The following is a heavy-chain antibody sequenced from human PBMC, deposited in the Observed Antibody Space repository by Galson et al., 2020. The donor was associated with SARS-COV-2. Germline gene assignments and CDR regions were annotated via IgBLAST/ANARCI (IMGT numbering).Heavy chain of an antibody. Sequence: SETLSLTCAVYGGSFSGYYWSWIRQHPGKGLEWIGEINHSGSTNYNPYLKSRVTISVDTSKNQFSLKLSSVTAADTAVYYCARGSGDYYYYGMDVWGQGTTVTVSS. CDR3: ARGSGDYYYYGMDV. D-gene: IGHD3-3*01. CDR2: INHSGST. J-gene: IGHJ6*02. V-gene: IGHV4-34*01. CDR1: GGSFSGYY.